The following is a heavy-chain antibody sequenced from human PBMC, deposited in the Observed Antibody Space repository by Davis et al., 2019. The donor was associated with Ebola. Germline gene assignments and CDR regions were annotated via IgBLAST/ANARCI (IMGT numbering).Heavy chain of an antibody. Sequence: AASVKVSCKASGYTFTSYGISWVRQAPGQGLEWMGWISAYNGNTNYAQKLQGRVTMTTDTSTSTAYMELRSLRSDDTAVYYCARGRAAAVLNWFDPWGQGTLVTVSS. J-gene: IGHJ5*02. CDR3: ARGRAAAVLNWFDP. CDR1: GYTFTSYG. V-gene: IGHV1-18*01. D-gene: IGHD6-13*01. CDR2: ISAYNGNT.